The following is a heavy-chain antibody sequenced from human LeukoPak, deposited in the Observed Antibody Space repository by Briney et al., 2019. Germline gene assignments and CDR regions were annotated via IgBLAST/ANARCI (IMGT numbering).Heavy chain of an antibody. V-gene: IGHV4-59*02. D-gene: IGHD5-18*01. CDR1: GGSVTDYY. CDR2: IYYTGT. CDR3: ARRRGYSYGYGMYYFDY. J-gene: IGHJ4*02. Sequence: SETLSLTCTVSGGSVTDYYWSWIRQSPGKGLEWIGYIYYTGTSYNPSLKSRVTISADTSKNQFSLKLISVTAADTAVYYCARRRGYSYGYGMYYFDYWGQGTLVTVSS.